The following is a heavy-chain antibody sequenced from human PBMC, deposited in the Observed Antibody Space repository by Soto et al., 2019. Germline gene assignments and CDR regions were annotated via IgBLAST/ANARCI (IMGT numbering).Heavy chain of an antibody. CDR3: ARTTVTNWFDP. D-gene: IGHD4-17*01. J-gene: IGHJ5*02. Sequence: QRQLQESGSGLVKPSQTISLTCAVSGGSISSGGYSWSWIRQPPGKGLEWIGYIYHGGSTYYNPSLKSRVTISVDRSKNQFSLKLSSVTAADTAVYYCARTTVTNWFDPWGQGTLVTVSS. V-gene: IGHV4-30-2*01. CDR2: IYHGGST. CDR1: GGSISSGGYS.